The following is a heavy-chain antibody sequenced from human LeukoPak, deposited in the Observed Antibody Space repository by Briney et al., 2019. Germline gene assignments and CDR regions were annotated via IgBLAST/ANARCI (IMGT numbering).Heavy chain of an antibody. CDR2: IIPIFGTA. J-gene: IGHJ5*02. CDR3: ARDGSGYERFDP. V-gene: IGHV1-69*01. D-gene: IGHD5-12*01. Sequence: SVKVSCKASGGTFSSYAISWVRQAPGQGLEWMGGIIPIFGTANYAQKFQGRVTITADESTSTAYMELSSLRSEDTAVYYCARDGSGYERFDPWGQGTLVTVSS. CDR1: GGTFSSYA.